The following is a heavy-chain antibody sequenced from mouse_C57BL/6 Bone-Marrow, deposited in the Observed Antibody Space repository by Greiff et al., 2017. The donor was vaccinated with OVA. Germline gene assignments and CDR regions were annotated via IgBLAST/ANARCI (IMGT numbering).Heavy chain of an antibody. CDR3: ARWRGYDYDGFAY. CDR1: GFTFSDYY. D-gene: IGHD2-4*01. CDR2: ISNGGGSS. Sequence: EVKLEESGGGLVQPGGSLKLSCAASGFTFSDYYMYWVRKTPEKRLEWVAYISNGGGSSSYPDTVKGRFTNSRDKAKNTLYLQMSRLKSEDTAMDYCARWRGYDYDGFAYWGQGTLVTVSA. V-gene: IGHV5-12*01. J-gene: IGHJ3*01.